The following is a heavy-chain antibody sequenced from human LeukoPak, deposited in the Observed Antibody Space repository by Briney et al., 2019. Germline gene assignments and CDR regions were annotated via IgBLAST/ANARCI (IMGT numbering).Heavy chain of an antibody. CDR3: TRDGGLLPDN. CDR1: GFPFSIYA. Sequence: GGCLRLSCAASGFPFSIYAIDSVRQPPGKGLGRVFRISPDGTSRAYAGSVHGRFLVTRDYAKNTLTLQMKSLTTEDTAVYYCTRDGGLLPDNWGKGALVTVSS. V-gene: IGHV3-74*01. CDR2: ISPDGTSR. J-gene: IGHJ4*02. D-gene: IGHD2-21*02.